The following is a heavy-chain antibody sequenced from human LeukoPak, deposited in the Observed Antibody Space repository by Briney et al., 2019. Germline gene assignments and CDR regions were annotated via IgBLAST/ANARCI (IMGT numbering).Heavy chain of an antibody. CDR3: ARGPAVLLWFGELSYYMDV. CDR2: IIPIFGTA. Sequence: SVKVSCKASGGTFSSYAISWVRQAPGQGLEWMGGIIPIFGTANYAQKFQGRVTMTRNTSISTAYMELSSLRSEDTAVYYCARGPAVLLWFGELSYYMDVWGKGTTVTVSS. V-gene: IGHV1-69*05. J-gene: IGHJ6*03. D-gene: IGHD3-10*01. CDR1: GGTFSSYA.